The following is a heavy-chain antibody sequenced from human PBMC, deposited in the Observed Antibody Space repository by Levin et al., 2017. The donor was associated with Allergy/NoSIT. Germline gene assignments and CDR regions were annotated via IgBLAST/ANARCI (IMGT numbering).Heavy chain of an antibody. D-gene: IGHD5-12*01. CDR3: TTDRYTGYEPEYFHH. J-gene: IGHJ1*01. V-gene: IGHV3-15*01. Sequence: LSLTCAASGFTFTNAWMSWVRQAPGKGLEWVSRIKSKSDGGTTDYAAPVKGRFTISRDDSKNTLYLQMNSLITEDTGVYYRTTDRYTGYEPEYFHHWGQGTLVTVSS. CDR2: IKSKSDGGTT. CDR1: GFTFTNAW.